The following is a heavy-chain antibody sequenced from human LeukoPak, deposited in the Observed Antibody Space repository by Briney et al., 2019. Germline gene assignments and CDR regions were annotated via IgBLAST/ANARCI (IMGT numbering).Heavy chain of an antibody. D-gene: IGHD5-24*01. CDR3: AKGSSTGGYRDY. CDR1: GFTIGSYA. J-gene: IGHJ4*02. Sequence: PGGSLRLSCAASGFTIGSYAMSWVRQAPGKGLEWVSAISGSGGSTYYADSVKGRFTISRDNPKNTLYLQMNSLRAEDTAVYYCAKGSSTGGYRDYWGQGTLVTVSS. V-gene: IGHV3-23*01. CDR2: ISGSGGST.